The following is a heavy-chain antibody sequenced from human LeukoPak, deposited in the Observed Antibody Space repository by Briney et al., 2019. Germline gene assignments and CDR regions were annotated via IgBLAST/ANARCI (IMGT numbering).Heavy chain of an antibody. CDR2: IYYSGSA. CDR3: ARDYGRAFDI. V-gene: IGHV4-59*01. CDR1: GGSISSYY. Sequence: SETLSLTCTVSGGSISSYYWSWIRQPPGKGLEWIGYIYYSGSANYNPSLKSRVTMSVDTSKNQFSLKLSSVTAADTAVYYCARDYGRAFDIWGQGTMVTVSS. J-gene: IGHJ3*02. D-gene: IGHD4-17*01.